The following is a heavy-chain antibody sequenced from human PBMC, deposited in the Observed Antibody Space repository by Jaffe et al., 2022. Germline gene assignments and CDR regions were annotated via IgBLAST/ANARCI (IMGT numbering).Heavy chain of an antibody. CDR3: ARDLVMNCSGGSCETYNWFDP. D-gene: IGHD2-15*01. Sequence: QVQLVQSGAEVKKPGASVKVSCKASGYTFTSYYMHWVRQAPGQGLEWMGIINPSGGSTSYAQKFQGRVTMTRDTSTSTVYMELSSLRSEDTAVYYCARDLVMNCSGGSCETYNWFDPWGQGTLVTVSS. J-gene: IGHJ5*02. CDR1: GYTFTSYY. V-gene: IGHV1-46*01. CDR2: INPSGGST.